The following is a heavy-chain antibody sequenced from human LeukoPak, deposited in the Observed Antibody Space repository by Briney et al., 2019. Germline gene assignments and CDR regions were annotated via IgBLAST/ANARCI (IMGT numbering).Heavy chain of an antibody. CDR3: AKSSSSWNFDY. Sequence: GGPLRLSCAASGFTFSSYAMIWVRQAPGKGRQGVSAISGSGGSVYYAHCVKGRFTISRDNSKNTMYLQMNSLRAEATAVYYCAKSSSSWNFDYWGQGTLVTVSS. V-gene: IGHV3-23*01. CDR1: GFTFSSYA. CDR2: ISGSGGSV. D-gene: IGHD6-13*01. J-gene: IGHJ4*02.